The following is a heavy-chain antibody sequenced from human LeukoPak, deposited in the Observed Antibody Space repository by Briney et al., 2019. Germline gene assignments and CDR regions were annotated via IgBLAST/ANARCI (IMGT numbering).Heavy chain of an antibody. CDR2: IKPDESRI. CDR3: ARLILWQTSNAFDL. Sequence: EGSLRLSCAASEFAFSTYNMNWVRQAPGKGLEWLAHIKPDESRIFYMDAIKGRFAISRDNAKNSVFLQMSSLRAEDTAVYYCARLILWQTSNAFDLWGRGTMVTVSA. CDR1: EFAFSTYN. J-gene: IGHJ3*01. D-gene: IGHD3-16*01. V-gene: IGHV3-7*03.